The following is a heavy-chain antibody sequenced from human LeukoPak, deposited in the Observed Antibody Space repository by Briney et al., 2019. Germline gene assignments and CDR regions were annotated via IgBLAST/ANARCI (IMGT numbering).Heavy chain of an antibody. CDR2: IYHSGSI. J-gene: IGHJ4*02. CDR3: ARLIVGTTYGGY. CDR1: GYSISSGYY. Sequence: SETLSLTCAVSGYSISSGYYWGWIRQPPGKGLEWIGNIYHSGSIYYNPSLKSRVTISVNTSKDQFFLKLSSVTAADTAVYYCARLIVGTTYGGYWGQGTLVTVSS. V-gene: IGHV4-38-2*01. D-gene: IGHD1-26*01.